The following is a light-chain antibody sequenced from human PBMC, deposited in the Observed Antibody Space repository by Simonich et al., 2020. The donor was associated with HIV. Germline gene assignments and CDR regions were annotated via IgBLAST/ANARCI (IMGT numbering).Light chain of an antibody. CDR1: QSVLYSSNNENY. Sequence: DIVMTQSPDSLAVSLGERASINCRSGQSVLYSSNNENYLAWYQQKPGQPLKLLIYWASTREYGVPDRFSGSGSGTDFNLTISSLQAEDVAVYYCQQYYDTPYTFGQGTKLEIK. V-gene: IGKV4-1*01. J-gene: IGKJ2*01. CDR3: QQYYDTPYT. CDR2: WAS.